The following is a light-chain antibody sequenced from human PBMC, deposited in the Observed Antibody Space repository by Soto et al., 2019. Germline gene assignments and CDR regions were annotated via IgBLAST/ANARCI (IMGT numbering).Light chain of an antibody. V-gene: IGKV3-20*01. CDR2: STS. J-gene: IGKJ1*01. CDR3: QQYDQSPWT. CDR1: QSVNSNY. Sequence: EIVLTQSPGTLSLSPGEGATLSCRASQSVNSNYLAWFQQKPGQAPRLLIYSTSNRATGIPDRFSGSGFGTHFTLTNSRLEAEDFVVYYFQQYDQSPWTFGQGTKVEIK.